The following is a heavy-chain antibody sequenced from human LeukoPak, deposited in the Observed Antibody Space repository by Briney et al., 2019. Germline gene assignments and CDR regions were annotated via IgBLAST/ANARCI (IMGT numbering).Heavy chain of an antibody. Sequence: PSETLSLTCAVYGGSFSGYYWSWIRQPPGKGLEWIGEINHSGSTNYNPSLKSRVTISVDTSKNQFSLKLSSVTAADTAVYYCARGSLNYYGSGSYWTLARVDAFDIWGQGTMVTVSS. J-gene: IGHJ3*02. CDR3: ARGSLNYYGSGSYWTLARVDAFDI. V-gene: IGHV4-34*01. CDR1: GGSFSGYY. D-gene: IGHD3-10*01. CDR2: INHSGST.